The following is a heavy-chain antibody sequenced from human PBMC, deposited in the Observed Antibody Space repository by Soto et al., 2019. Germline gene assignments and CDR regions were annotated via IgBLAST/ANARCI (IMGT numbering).Heavy chain of an antibody. CDR1: GFTFSSYG. Sequence: QAGGSLRLSCAASGFTFSSYGMHWVRQAPGKGLEWVAVISYDGSNKYYADSVKGRFTISRDNSKNTLYLQMNSLRAEDTAVYYCAKAPIAAAGGFFDYWGQGTLVTVSS. D-gene: IGHD6-13*01. CDR2: ISYDGSNK. J-gene: IGHJ4*02. CDR3: AKAPIAAAGGFFDY. V-gene: IGHV3-30*18.